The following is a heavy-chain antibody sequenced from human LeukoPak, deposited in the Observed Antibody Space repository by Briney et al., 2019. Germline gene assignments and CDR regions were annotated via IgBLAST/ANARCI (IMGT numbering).Heavy chain of an antibody. J-gene: IGHJ4*02. CDR1: GFTFSSYG. CDR2: IRYDGSNK. Sequence: GGSLRLSCAASGFTFSSYGMHWVRQAPGKGLEWAAFIRYDGSNKYYADSVKGRFTISRDNSKNTLYLQMNSLRAEDTAVYYCAKDSYSSSWYVSDPRFDYWGQGTLVTVSS. CDR3: AKDSYSSSWYVSDPRFDY. D-gene: IGHD6-13*01. V-gene: IGHV3-30*02.